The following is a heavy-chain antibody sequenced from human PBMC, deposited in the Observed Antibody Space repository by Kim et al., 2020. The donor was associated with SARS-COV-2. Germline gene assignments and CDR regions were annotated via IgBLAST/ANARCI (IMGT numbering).Heavy chain of an antibody. CDR3: AKEAYYYGSGSYFDY. V-gene: IGHV3-33*06. CDR2: IWYDGSNK. Sequence: GGSLRLSCAASGFTFSSYGMHWVRQAPGKGLEWVAVIWYDGSNKYYADSVKGRFTISRDNSKNTLYLQMNSLRAEDTAVYYCAKEAYYYGSGSYFDYWGQGTLVTVPS. D-gene: IGHD3-10*01. CDR1: GFTFSSYG. J-gene: IGHJ4*02.